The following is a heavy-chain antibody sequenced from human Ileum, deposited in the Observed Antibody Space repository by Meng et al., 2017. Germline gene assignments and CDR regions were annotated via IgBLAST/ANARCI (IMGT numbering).Heavy chain of an antibody. CDR1: GFTFSNYA. V-gene: IGHV3-23*01. CDR2: ITSGGSA. J-gene: IGHJ4*02. CDR3: AKAYYADFFFDY. Sequence: EVQVLESGGGLVQPGESVRLSCAASGFTFSNYAMNWVRQAPGKGLEWVSAITSGGSAYYADSVEGRFTISRDNSKNTLYLQMNSLRAEDTAVYYCAKAYYADFFFDYWGQGTLVTVSS. D-gene: IGHD4-17*01.